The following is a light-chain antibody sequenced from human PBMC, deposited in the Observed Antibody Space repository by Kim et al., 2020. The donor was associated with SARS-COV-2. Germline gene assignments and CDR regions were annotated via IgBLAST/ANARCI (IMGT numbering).Light chain of an antibody. CDR2: GAS. CDR1: QTVSSSY. CDR3: QQDGRSPQT. J-gene: IGKJ1*01. Sequence: SPEERATLSCRASQTVSSSYLAWYQQKPGQAPRLLIYGASSRATGIPDRCSGSGSGTDFTLTSSRLEPEDCAVYYCQQDGRSPQTFGQGTKVDIK. V-gene: IGKV3-20*01.